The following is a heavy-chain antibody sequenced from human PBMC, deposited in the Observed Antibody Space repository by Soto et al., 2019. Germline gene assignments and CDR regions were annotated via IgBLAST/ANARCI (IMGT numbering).Heavy chain of an antibody. D-gene: IGHD3-10*01. CDR3: AREGGSANYGYDAMDF. V-gene: IGHV1-69*12. J-gene: IGHJ6*02. CDR2: INPIFGTA. Sequence: QVQLVQSGAEVKKPGSSVKVSCKASGGTFSSYAISWVRQAPGQGLEWMGWINPIFGTANYAQKFQGRVTITANESTSTASMALSSLRSEVTAVYYCAREGGSANYGYDAMDFWGQGTTVTVSS. CDR1: GGTFSSYA.